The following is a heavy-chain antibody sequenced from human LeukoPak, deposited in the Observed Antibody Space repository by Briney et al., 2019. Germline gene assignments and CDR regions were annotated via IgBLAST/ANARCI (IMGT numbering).Heavy chain of an antibody. CDR2: IRSKANNYAT. CDR1: GFIFSASA. CDR3: TSPDSSGYH. Sequence: GGSLRLSCAASGFIFSASAIHLVRQASGKGLEWVGHIRSKANNYATAYAASVKGRFTISRDDSKNTAYLQMDSLETEDTAVYYCTSPDSSGYHWGQGTLVTVSS. J-gene: IGHJ4*02. V-gene: IGHV3-73*01. D-gene: IGHD3-22*01.